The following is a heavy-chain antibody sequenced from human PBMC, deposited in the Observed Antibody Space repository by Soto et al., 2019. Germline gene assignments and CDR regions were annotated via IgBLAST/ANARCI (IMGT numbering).Heavy chain of an antibody. CDR3: ARGCTNGVCPTWFDP. D-gene: IGHD2-8*01. Sequence: ASVKVSCKASGYTFTSYAMHWVRQAPVQILELIVWINAGNFNTKYSQKFQGRFTITMYTSAITSYIELIILISEDTSVYYCARGCTNGVCPTWFDPWGQGNLVTVSS. J-gene: IGHJ5*02. CDR2: INAGNFNT. CDR1: GYTFTSYA. V-gene: IGHV1-3*01.